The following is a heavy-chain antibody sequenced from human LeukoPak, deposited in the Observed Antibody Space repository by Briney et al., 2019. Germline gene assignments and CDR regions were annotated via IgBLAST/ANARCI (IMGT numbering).Heavy chain of an antibody. V-gene: IGHV3-7*01. CDR2: IKQDGSEK. Sequence: GGSLRLSCAAPGFTFSSYWMSWVRQALGKGLEWVANIKQDGSEKYYVDSVKGRFTISRDNAKNSLYLQMNSLRAEDTAVYYCSGGGRYGEFDYWGQGTLVTVSS. D-gene: IGHD3-16*01. CDR1: GFTFSSYW. CDR3: SGGGRYGEFDY. J-gene: IGHJ4*02.